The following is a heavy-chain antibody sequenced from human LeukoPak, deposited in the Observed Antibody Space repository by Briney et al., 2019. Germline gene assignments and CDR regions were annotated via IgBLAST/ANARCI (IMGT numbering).Heavy chain of an antibody. CDR2: IYYSGST. Sequence: PSETLSLTCTVSGGSISSSSHYWGWIRQSPGKGLEWLGSIYYSGSTYYNPSLKSRVTISVDTSKNQFSLKLSSVTAADTAVYYCARDWYSSGRGFDPWGQGTLVTVSS. CDR3: ARDWYSSGRGFDP. CDR1: GGSISSSSHY. V-gene: IGHV4-39*07. J-gene: IGHJ5*02. D-gene: IGHD6-19*01.